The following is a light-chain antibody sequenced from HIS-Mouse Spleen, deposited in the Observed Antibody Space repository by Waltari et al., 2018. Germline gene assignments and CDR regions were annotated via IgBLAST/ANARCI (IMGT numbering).Light chain of an antibody. CDR2: EGS. Sequence: QSALTQPASVSGSPGQSITISCTGTSSDVGSYNLVSWYQQHPGKAPKLMIYEGSKLPSGVAKRCSGSKSGNTASLTISGLQAEDEADYYCCSYAGSSTWVFGGGTKLTVL. CDR3: CSYAGSSTWV. CDR1: SSDVGSYNL. J-gene: IGLJ3*02. V-gene: IGLV2-23*01.